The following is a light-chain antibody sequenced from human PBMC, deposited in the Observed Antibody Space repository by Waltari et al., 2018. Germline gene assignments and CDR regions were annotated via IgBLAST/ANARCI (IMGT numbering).Light chain of an antibody. CDR2: EVN. V-gene: IGLV2-14*01. J-gene: IGLJ1*01. Sequence: QSARTQPASVSGSPGQSITISCTGTSTDIGGFNYVSWYQQYPGKAPKLMIYEVNNRPSEVSNRFSGSKSGNTASLTISGLQAEDEADYYCGSYTTSSRDYVFGTGTKVTVL. CDR1: STDIGGFNY. CDR3: GSYTTSSRDYV.